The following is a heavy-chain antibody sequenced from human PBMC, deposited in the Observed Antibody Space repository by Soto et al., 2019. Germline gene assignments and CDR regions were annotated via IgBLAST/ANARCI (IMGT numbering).Heavy chain of an antibody. CDR1: GDSVSSNSAA. J-gene: IGHJ6*03. CDR3: ARDPGYSSGWYHPPGDYYMDV. D-gene: IGHD6-19*01. V-gene: IGHV6-1*01. Sequence: QSQTLSLTCAISGDSVSSNSAAWNWIRQSPSRGLEWLGRTYYRSKWYNDYAVSVKSRITINPDTSKNQFSLQLNSVTPEDTAVYYCARDPGYSSGWYHPPGDYYMDVWGKGTTVTVSS. CDR2: TYYRSKWYN.